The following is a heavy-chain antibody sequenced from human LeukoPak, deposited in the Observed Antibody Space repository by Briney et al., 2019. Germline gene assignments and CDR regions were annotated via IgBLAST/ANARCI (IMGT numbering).Heavy chain of an antibody. D-gene: IGHD3-9*01. CDR1: GLTFSDYY. J-gene: IGHJ4*02. CDR2: ISSSGSTI. Sequence: GGSLRLSCAASGLTFSDYYMSWIRQAPGKGLKWVSYISSSGSTIYYADSVKGRFTISRDNAKNSLYLQMNSLRAEDTAVYYCATTYYDILTGYSLDYWGQGTLVTVSS. V-gene: IGHV3-11*01. CDR3: ATTYYDILTGYSLDY.